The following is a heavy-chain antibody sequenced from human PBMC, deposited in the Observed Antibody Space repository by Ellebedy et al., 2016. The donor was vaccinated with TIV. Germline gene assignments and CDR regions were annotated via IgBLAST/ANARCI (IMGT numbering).Heavy chain of an antibody. CDR3: ARVDTMGGNYYYYMDV. Sequence: GGSLRLXXEASGLTVSRSYLSWVRQAPGKGLEWVPVIYAPGTTYYAGSVKGRFTISRDNSKNTLYLEMNSLRAEDSAIYYCARVDTMGGNYYYYMDVWGQGTLVTVSS. V-gene: IGHV3-53*01. D-gene: IGHD3-16*01. CDR2: IYAPGTT. J-gene: IGHJ6*03. CDR1: GLTVSRSY.